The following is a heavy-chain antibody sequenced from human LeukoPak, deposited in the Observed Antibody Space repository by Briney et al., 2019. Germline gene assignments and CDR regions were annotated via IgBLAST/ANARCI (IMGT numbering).Heavy chain of an antibody. V-gene: IGHV7-4-1*02. J-gene: IGHJ6*03. CDR2: INTNTGNP. CDR3: ARDLAVYYYYYMDV. Sequence: ASVKVSCKASGYTFTSYAMNWVRQAPGQGLEWMGWINTNTGNPTYAQGFTGRFVFSLDTSVSTAYLQISSLKAEDTAVYYCARDLAVYYYYYMDVWGKGTTVTVSS. CDR1: GYTFTSYA.